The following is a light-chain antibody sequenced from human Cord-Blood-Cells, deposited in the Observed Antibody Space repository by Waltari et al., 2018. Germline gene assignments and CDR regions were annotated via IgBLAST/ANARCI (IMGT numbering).Light chain of an antibody. CDR2: EGS. CDR3: CSYAGSSTWV. J-gene: IGLJ3*02. CDR1: SSDVGRYNL. Sequence: QSALTQPAPVSGSPGQSITLPCTGTSSDVGRYNLVSWYQQHPGKAPKLMIYEGSKRPSGVSNRCSGSKSGNTASLTISGLQAEDEADYYCCSYAGSSTWVFGGGTKLTVL. V-gene: IGLV2-23*01.